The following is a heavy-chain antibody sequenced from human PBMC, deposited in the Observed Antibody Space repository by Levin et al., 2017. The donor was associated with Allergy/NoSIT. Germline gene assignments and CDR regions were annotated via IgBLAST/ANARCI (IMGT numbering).Heavy chain of an antibody. D-gene: IGHD6-19*01. Sequence: SETLSLTCAVYVGSLSGYYWSWIRQPPGKGLEWIGEINQRGSTNYSPSLKRRVTISVDASKNQFSLKLSAVTAADTAVYYCARAGYSSIDAFDIWGQGTMVTVSS. CDR2: INQRGST. CDR1: VGSLSGYY. CDR3: ARAGYSSIDAFDI. J-gene: IGHJ3*02. V-gene: IGHV4-34*01.